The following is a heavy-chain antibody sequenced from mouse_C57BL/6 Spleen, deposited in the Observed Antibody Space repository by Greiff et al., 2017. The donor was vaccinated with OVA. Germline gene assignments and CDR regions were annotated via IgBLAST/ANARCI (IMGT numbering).Heavy chain of an antibody. Sequence: QVQLQQPGAELVMPGASVKLSCKASGYTFTSYWMHWVKQRPGQGLEWIGEIDPSDSYTNYNQKFKGKSTLTVDKSSSTAYMQLSSLTSEDSAVYYCARGRNDYGRGFDYWGQGTTLTVSS. D-gene: IGHD2-4*01. CDR1: GYTFTSYW. CDR3: ARGRNDYGRGFDY. J-gene: IGHJ2*01. V-gene: IGHV1-69*01. CDR2: IDPSDSYT.